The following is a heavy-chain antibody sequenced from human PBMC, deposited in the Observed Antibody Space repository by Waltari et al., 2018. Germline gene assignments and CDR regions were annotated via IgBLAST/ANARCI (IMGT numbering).Heavy chain of an antibody. J-gene: IGHJ6*03. V-gene: IGHV4-59*11. D-gene: IGHD3-3*01. CDR1: GVPSHAHS. Sequence: QVQLQESGPGLGQPSETLALTRSVPGVPSHAHSSPWIRQSPGMRLEWIGYCYYTGTTHNNPSLKSRVTLSLDTSKTQFSLKLNSVTAADTAVYYCARGANFWSRFSYWYMDVWGKGTPVTISS. CDR3: ARGANFWSRFSYWYMDV. CDR2: CYYTGTT.